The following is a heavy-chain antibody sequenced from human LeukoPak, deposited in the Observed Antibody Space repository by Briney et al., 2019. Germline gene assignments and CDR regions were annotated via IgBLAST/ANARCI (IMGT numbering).Heavy chain of an antibody. CDR1: GFTFSSYS. CDR3: ARVRYYGSGSYPFDY. CDR2: INHSGST. V-gene: IGHV4-34*01. D-gene: IGHD3-10*01. J-gene: IGHJ4*02. Sequence: GSLRLSCAASGFTFSSYSMNWVRQAPGKGLEWIGEINHSGSTNYNPSLKSRVTISVDTSKNQFSLKLSSVTAADTAVYYCARVRYYGSGSYPFDYWGQGTLVTVSS.